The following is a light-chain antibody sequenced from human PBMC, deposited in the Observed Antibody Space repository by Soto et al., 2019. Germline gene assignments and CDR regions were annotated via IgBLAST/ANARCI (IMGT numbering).Light chain of an antibody. J-gene: IGKJ1*01. V-gene: IGKV1-39*01. Sequence: DIQMTQSPSSLSASVGDRVTITCRASQSISSYLNWYQQKPGQAPKLLIYAASSLQSGVPSRFSGSGSGTDFTLTISSLQPEDFATYYCQQSYSTPPEGTFGQGTKVDIK. CDR1: QSISSY. CDR2: AAS. CDR3: QQSYSTPPEGT.